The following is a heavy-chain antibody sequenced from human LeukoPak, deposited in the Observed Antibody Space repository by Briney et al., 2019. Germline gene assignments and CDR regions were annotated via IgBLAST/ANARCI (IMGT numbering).Heavy chain of an antibody. J-gene: IGHJ4*02. V-gene: IGHV4-34*01. Sequence: SETLSLTCAVYGGSFSGYYWSWIRQPPGKGLEWIGEINHSGSTNYNPSLKSRVTISVDTSKNQFSLKLSSVTAADTAVYYCARDPILTAYHTYYFDYWGQGTLVTVSS. CDR3: ARDPILTAYHTYYFDY. CDR2: INHSGST. D-gene: IGHD3-9*01. CDR1: GGSFSGYY.